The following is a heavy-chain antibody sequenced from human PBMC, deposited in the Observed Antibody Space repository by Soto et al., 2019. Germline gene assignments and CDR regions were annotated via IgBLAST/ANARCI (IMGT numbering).Heavy chain of an antibody. J-gene: IGHJ6*02. CDR1: GYTFTSYG. D-gene: IGHD3-16*01. V-gene: IGHV1-18*04. CDR2: ISAYNGNT. CDR3: ARVWARTGYYYYGMDV. Sequence: ASVKVSCKASGYTFTSYGISWVRQAPGQGLEWMGWISAYNGNTNYAQKLQGRVTMTTDTSTSTAYMELRSLRSDDTAVYYCARVWARTGYYYYGMDVWGQGTTVTVS.